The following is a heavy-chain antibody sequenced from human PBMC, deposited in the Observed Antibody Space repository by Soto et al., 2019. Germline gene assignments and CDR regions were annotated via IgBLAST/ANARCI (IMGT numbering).Heavy chain of an antibody. D-gene: IGHD6-13*01. CDR1: GGSVSTGVHY. CDR3: ARGYYSSWYWFDR. V-gene: IGHV4-61*08. J-gene: IGHJ2*01. Sequence: QVQLQESGPGLVKPSETLSLTCTVSVSGGSVSTGVHYWSWIRQPPGKGLEWIGYIYYSGSTNYTPTLKSRVTMSVDTSKNQFSLKLTSVTAADTAVYYCARGYYSSWYWFDRWGRGTLVTVSS. CDR2: IYYSGST.